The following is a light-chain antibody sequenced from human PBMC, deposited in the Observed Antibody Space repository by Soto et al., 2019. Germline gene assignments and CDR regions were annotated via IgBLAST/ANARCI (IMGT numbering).Light chain of an antibody. J-gene: IGKJ2*01. CDR2: AAA. CDR1: QGISSF. CDR3: QQYLSYPYT. V-gene: IGKV1-8*01. Sequence: AIRMTQSPSSISASTGDRVTITCRASQGISSFLAWYQQKPGKAPKLLIYAAATLQRGAPSRFSASGSGTDFTLTISRLQSEDFATDFCQQYLSYPYTFGKGTKLEI.